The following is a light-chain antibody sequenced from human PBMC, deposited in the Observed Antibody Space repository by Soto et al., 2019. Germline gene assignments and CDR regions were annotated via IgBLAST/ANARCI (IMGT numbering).Light chain of an antibody. CDR1: SSDVGGYNY. CDR2: DVS. Sequence: QSALTQPRSVSESPGQSVTISCTGTSSDVGGYNYVSWYQQHPGKAPKLMIYDVSKRPSGVPDRFSGSKSGNRASLTISGLQSEEESDYYCCSYAGSYSVVFGGGTQLTVL. V-gene: IGLV2-11*01. CDR3: CSYAGSYSVV. J-gene: IGLJ2*01.